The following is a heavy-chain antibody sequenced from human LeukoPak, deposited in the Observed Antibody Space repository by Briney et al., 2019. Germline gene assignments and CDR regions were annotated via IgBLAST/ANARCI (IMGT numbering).Heavy chain of an antibody. V-gene: IGHV4-34*01. CDR1: GGSFSGYY. D-gene: IGHD3-10*01. Sequence: WETLSLTCAVYGGSFSGYYWSWIRQPPGKGLEWIGEINHSGSTNYNPSLKSRVTISVGTSKNQFSLKLSSVTAADTAVYYCARHPRDTMVRGVSWFDPWGQGTLVTVSP. CDR2: INHSGST. J-gene: IGHJ5*02. CDR3: ARHPRDTMVRGVSWFDP.